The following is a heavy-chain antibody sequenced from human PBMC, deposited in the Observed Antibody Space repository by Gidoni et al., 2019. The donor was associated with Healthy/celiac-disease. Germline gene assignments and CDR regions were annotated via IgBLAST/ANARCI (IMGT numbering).Heavy chain of an antibody. CDR2: MSSSSRTI. Sequence: EVQLVESGGGLVQPGGSLRLSCAASGFTFSSYSMNWVRQAPGKGLEWFSYMSSSSRTIDYADSVKGRFTISRDNAKNSLYLQMNSLRAENTAVYYCARLDSGSYVGWFDPGGQGTLVTVSS. CDR1: GFTFSSYS. CDR3: ARLDSGSYVGWFDP. J-gene: IGHJ5*02. V-gene: IGHV3-48*04. D-gene: IGHD1-26*01.